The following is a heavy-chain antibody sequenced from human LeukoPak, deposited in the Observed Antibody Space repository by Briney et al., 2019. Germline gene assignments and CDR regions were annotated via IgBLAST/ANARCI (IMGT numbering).Heavy chain of an antibody. CDR1: GFTFEDFG. CDR3: ARVGYYDSSGYDDDFDY. CDR2: INWNGVKT. J-gene: IGHJ4*02. D-gene: IGHD3-22*01. Sequence: GGSLRLSCAASGFTFEDFGMTWVRQVPGKGLEWVSGINWNGVKTHYADSVKGRFTISRDNAKNTLYLEMNSLRAEDTAVYYCARVGYYDSSGYDDDFDYWGQGTLVTVSS. V-gene: IGHV3-20*04.